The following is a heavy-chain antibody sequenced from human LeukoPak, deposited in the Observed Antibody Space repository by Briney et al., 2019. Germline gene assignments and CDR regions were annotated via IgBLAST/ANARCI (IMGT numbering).Heavy chain of an antibody. CDR1: GFTFSSFW. CDR2: IKQDGSEK. V-gene: IGHV3-7*04. Sequence: GGSLRLSCSASGFTFSSFWMSWVRQAPGKGLEWVASIKQDGSEKYYVDSVKGRFTISRDNAKNSLYLQMNSLRAEDTAVYYCARDPTYYYDSSGPYPGGGWGQGTLVTVSS. D-gene: IGHD3-22*01. CDR3: ARDPTYYYDSSGPYPGGG. J-gene: IGHJ4*02.